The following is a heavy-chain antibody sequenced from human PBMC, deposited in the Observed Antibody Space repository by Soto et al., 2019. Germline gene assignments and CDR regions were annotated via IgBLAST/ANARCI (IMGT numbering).Heavy chain of an antibody. D-gene: IGHD2-21*02. CDR1: GFDFINNA. CDR2: ISADITYT. J-gene: IGHJ3*02. Sequence: HPGGSLRLSCAASGFDFINNAMAWVRQAPGKGLEWVSTISADITYTYYADAVRGRFTVSRDNSKNTVYLHMNSLRADDTAVYYCANQNTAKRAFDIWGQGTMVTVSS. CDR3: ANQNTAKRAFDI. V-gene: IGHV3-23*01.